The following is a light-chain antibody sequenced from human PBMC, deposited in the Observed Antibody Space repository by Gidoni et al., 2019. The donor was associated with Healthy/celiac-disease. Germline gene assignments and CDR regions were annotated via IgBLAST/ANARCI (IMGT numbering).Light chain of an antibody. CDR3: QQSYSTPLT. CDR1: QSISSY. J-gene: IGKJ1*01. CDR2: AAS. Sequence: DIQMTQSPSSLSAAVGDRVTITCRASQSISSYLNWYQQKPGKAPKLLIYAASSFQSGVPSRFSGRVPGTDFTFTISSLQPEYFATYYCQQSYSTPLTLGQGTKVEIK. V-gene: IGKV1-39*01.